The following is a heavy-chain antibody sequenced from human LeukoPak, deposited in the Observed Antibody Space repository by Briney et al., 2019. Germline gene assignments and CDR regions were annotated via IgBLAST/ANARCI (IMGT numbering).Heavy chain of an antibody. CDR1: GFTFSSYS. J-gene: IGHJ4*02. Sequence: GGSLRLSCAASGFTFSSYSMNWVRQAPGKGLEWVSSISSSSSYIYYADSVKARFTISRDSAKNSLYLQMNSLRAEDTAVYYCASPLLWFGESPLEGWGQGTLVTVSS. CDR3: ASPLLWFGESPLEG. D-gene: IGHD3-10*01. V-gene: IGHV3-21*01. CDR2: ISSSSSYI.